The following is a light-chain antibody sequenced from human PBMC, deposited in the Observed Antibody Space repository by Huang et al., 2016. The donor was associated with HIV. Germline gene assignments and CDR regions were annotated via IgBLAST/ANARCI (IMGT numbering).Light chain of an antibody. CDR2: GSS. V-gene: IGKV1-9*01. Sequence: IQLIQSPSSLSASVGVRVTITCRASQGIRSHVAWYQLKPGKCPKLLISGSSTLRRGVPARFSGSGSGTDFTLTISSLQPDDFASYYCQQLNTYPITCGQGTRLEI. CDR3: QQLNTYPIT. CDR1: QGIRSH. J-gene: IGKJ5*01.